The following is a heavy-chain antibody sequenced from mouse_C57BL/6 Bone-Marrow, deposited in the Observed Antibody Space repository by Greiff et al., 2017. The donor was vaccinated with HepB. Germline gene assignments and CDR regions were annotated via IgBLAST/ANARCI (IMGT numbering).Heavy chain of an antibody. D-gene: IGHD2-1*01. V-gene: IGHV5-6*02. CDR1: GFTFSSYG. Sequence: DVKLQESGGDLVKPGGSLKLSCAASGFTFSSYGMSWVRQTPDKRLEWVATISSGGSYTYYPDSVKGRFTISRDNAKNTLYLQMSSLKSEDTAMYYCARRDLLLYWGQGTSVTVSS. J-gene: IGHJ4*01. CDR2: ISSGGSYT. CDR3: ARRDLLLY.